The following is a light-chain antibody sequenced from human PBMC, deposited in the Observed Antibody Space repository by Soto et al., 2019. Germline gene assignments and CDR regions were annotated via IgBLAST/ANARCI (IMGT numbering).Light chain of an antibody. V-gene: IGKV1-33*01. J-gene: IGKJ1*01. CDR3: QKSDHLPR. CDR1: HDIGNS. CDR2: DAY. Sequence: DIQMTQSPPSLSASVGDRVTITCQASHDIGNSLNWYQDKPGQAPKLVIYDAYNLETGVPSTFSGSGYGTHFTFTISSLRTEDIATYYCQKSDHLPRFGHGTKVDIX.